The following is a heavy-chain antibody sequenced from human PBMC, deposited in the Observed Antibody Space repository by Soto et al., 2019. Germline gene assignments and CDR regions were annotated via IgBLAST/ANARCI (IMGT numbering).Heavy chain of an antibody. Sequence: QVQLQQWGAGLLKPSETLSLTCAVSGGSFSGFYWSWIRQSSGKGLEWIGEIDHSGITNHNTALKSRATMSVDTSKNQFSLKLRSVTAADTAVYYCARGVSVTLAVQGGAPDKNYFDSWSQGTLVTVSS. CDR3: ARGVSVTLAVQGGAPDKNYFDS. CDR2: IDHSGIT. D-gene: IGHD1-26*01. CDR1: GGSFSGFY. J-gene: IGHJ4*02. V-gene: IGHV4-34*04.